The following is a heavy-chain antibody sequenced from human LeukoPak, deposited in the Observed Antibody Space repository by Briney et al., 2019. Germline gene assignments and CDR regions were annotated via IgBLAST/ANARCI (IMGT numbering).Heavy chain of an antibody. Sequence: GGSLRLSCAASGFTFSSYAMSWVRQAPGKGLEWVSAISGSGGSTYYADSVKGRFTISRDNSKNTLYLQMNSLRAEDTAVYYCAKDRIVVVPAAIIWFDPWGQGTLVTVSS. D-gene: IGHD2-2*01. V-gene: IGHV3-23*01. J-gene: IGHJ5*02. CDR3: AKDRIVVVPAAIIWFDP. CDR1: GFTFSSYA. CDR2: ISGSGGST.